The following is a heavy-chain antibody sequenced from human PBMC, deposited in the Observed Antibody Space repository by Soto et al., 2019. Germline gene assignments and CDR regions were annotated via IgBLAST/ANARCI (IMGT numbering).Heavy chain of an antibody. Sequence: SETLSLTCTVSGASISGFYWSWIRKSAGQGLEWIGRSYATGTTDYNPSLKSRVMMSVDTSKKQFSLKLRSVTAAHTAVYYCVRDGTRTIRDWFDPWGQGISVTVSS. CDR3: VRDGTRTIRDWFDP. V-gene: IGHV4-4*07. CDR2: SYATGTT. CDR1: GASISGFY. D-gene: IGHD1-1*01. J-gene: IGHJ5*02.